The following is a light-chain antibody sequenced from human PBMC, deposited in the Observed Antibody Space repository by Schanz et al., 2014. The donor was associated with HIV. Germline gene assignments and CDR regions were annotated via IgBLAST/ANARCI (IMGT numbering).Light chain of an antibody. CDR2: EGS. Sequence: QSVLTQPASVSGSPGQSITISCTGTSSDVGSYNLVSSYQQHPGKAPKLMIYEGSKRPSGVSNRFSGSKSGNTASLTISGLQAEDEADYYCCSYAGGNTWVFGGGTKLTVL. CDR1: SSDVGSYNL. CDR3: CSYAGGNTWV. V-gene: IGLV2-23*01. J-gene: IGLJ3*02.